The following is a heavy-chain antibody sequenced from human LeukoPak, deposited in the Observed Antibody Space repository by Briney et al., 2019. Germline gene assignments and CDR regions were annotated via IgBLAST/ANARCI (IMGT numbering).Heavy chain of an antibody. J-gene: IGHJ4*02. CDR3: ASHIVVVVAAIDY. CDR1: GFTFSSYA. V-gene: IGHV3-23*01. D-gene: IGHD2-15*01. Sequence: GGSLRLSCAASGFTFSSYAMSWVRQAPGKGLEWVSAISGSGGSTCYADSVKGRFTISRDNSKNTLYLQMNSLRAEDTAVYYCASHIVVVVAAIDYWGQGTLVTVSS. CDR2: ISGSGGST.